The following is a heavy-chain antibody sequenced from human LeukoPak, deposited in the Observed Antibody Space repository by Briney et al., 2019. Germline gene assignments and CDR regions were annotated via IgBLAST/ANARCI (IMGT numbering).Heavy chain of an antibody. CDR3: AKGTDDYGDYVYGYFDY. Sequence: GGSLRLSCAASGFTFSSYGMHWVRQAPGKGLEWVAVISYDGSNKYYADSVKGRFTISRDNSKNTLYLQMNSLRAEDTAVYYCAKGTDDYGDYVYGYFDYGGQGTLVTVSS. V-gene: IGHV3-30*18. CDR2: ISYDGSNK. D-gene: IGHD4-17*01. CDR1: GFTFSSYG. J-gene: IGHJ4*02.